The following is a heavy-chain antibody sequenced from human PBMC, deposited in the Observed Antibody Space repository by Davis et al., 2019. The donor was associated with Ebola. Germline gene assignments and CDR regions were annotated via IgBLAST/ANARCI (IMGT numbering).Heavy chain of an antibody. D-gene: IGHD3-9*01. CDR3: ARDLFPKTIAWQGV. Sequence: ASVKVSCKASGYTFTSYAMHWVRQAPGQRLEWMGWINAGNGNTKYSQKFQGRVTITRDTSASTAYMELSSLRSEDTAVYYCARDLFPKTIAWQGVWGQGTTVTVSS. CDR1: GYTFTSYA. CDR2: INAGNGNT. J-gene: IGHJ6*02. V-gene: IGHV1-3*01.